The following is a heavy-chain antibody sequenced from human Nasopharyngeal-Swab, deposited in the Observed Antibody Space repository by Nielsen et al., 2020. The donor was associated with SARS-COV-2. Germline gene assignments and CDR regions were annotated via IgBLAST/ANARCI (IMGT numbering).Heavy chain of an antibody. D-gene: IGHD2-8*02. J-gene: IGHJ4*02. V-gene: IGHV3-64*02. CDR3: ARGTPGIPGVDY. Sequence: WIRQPPGKGLEYLSAVSGDGVTTHYADSLKGRFTISRDNSKNTVYLQPGSLTAEDMAVYFCARGTPGIPGVDYWGQGTLVTVSS. CDR2: VSGDGVTT.